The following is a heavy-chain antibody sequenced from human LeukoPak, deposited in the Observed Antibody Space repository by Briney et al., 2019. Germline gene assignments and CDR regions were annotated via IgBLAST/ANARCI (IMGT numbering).Heavy chain of an antibody. D-gene: IGHD5-12*01. CDR2: IYYSGST. CDR3: ASGGYVDIVATSAGGWFDP. J-gene: IGHJ5*02. Sequence: PSETLSLTCTVSGGSISSSSYYWGWIRQPPGKGLEWIGSIYYSGSTYYNPSPKSRVTISVDTSKNQFSLKLSSVTAADTAVYYCASGGYVDIVATSAGGWFDPWGQGTLVTVSS. V-gene: IGHV4-39*07. CDR1: GGSISSSSYY.